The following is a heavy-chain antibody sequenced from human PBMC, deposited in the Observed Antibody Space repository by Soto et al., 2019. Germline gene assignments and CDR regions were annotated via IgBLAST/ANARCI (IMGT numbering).Heavy chain of an antibody. CDR2: ISGSGGST. CDR3: AKDQVRLRYYCDSSGYLFDY. CDR1: GFTFSSYA. J-gene: IGHJ4*02. D-gene: IGHD3-22*01. Sequence: PRLSCAASGFTFSSYAMSWVRQAPGKGLEWVSAISGSGGSTYYADSVKGRFTISRDNSKNTLYLQMNSLRAEDTAVYYCAKDQVRLRYYCDSSGYLFDYWGQGTLVTVSS. V-gene: IGHV3-23*01.